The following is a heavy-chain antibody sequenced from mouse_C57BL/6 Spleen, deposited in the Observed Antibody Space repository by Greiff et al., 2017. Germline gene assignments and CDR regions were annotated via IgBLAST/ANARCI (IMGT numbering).Heavy chain of an antibody. CDR2: IWSGGST. CDR3: ARNYAGEGAMDY. J-gene: IGHJ4*01. V-gene: IGHV2-2*01. CDR1: GFSLTSYG. D-gene: IGHD2-12*01. Sequence: VQGVESGPGLVQPSQSLSITCTVSGFSLTSYGVHWVRQSPGKGLEWLGVIWSGGSTDYNAAFISRLSISKDNSRSQVFFKMNILQADDTAIYYCARNYAGEGAMDYWGQGTSVTVSS.